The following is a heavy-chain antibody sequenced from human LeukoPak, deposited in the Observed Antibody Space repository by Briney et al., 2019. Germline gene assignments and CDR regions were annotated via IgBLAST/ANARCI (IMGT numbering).Heavy chain of an antibody. D-gene: IGHD4-17*01. CDR2: IYSGGST. CDR1: GFTVRSNY. Sequence: GGSLRLSCAASGFTVRSNYMSWVRQAPGKGLEGVSVIYSGGSTYYADSVKGRFTISRDNSKNTLYLQMNSLRAEDTAVYYCAKDFLYSMTTPDYWGQGTLVTVSS. V-gene: IGHV3-53*01. CDR3: AKDFLYSMTTPDY. J-gene: IGHJ4*02.